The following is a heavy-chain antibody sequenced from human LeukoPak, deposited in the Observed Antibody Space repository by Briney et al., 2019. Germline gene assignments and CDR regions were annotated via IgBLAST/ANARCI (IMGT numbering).Heavy chain of an antibody. V-gene: IGHV3-13*01. D-gene: IGHD2-2*02. CDR1: GFTFTSYD. J-gene: IGHJ2*01. CDR2: IGTAGDT. Sequence: GGSLRLSCAASGFTFTSYDMHWVRQATGKGLEWVSAIGTAGDTYYPGSVKGRFTISRENAKNSLYLQMNSLRAGDTAVYYCARAASDCSSTSCYNYFDLWGRGTLVTVSS. CDR3: ARAASDCSSTSCYNYFDL.